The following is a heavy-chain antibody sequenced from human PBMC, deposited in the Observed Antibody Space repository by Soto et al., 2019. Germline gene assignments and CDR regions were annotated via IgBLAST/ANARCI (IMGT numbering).Heavy chain of an antibody. CDR3: ARREVPAVPFDY. V-gene: IGHV4-39*01. J-gene: IGHJ4*02. CDR1: GGSISSSNYY. Sequence: QLQLQESGPGLVKPSETLSLTCTVSGGSISSSNYYWDWIRQPPGRGLEWIGTFYYSGNYNPSLKSRVTISVDTSKNQFSLKLSSVTAADTAVYYCARREVPAVPFDYWGQGTLVTVSS. D-gene: IGHD2-2*01. CDR2: FYYSG.